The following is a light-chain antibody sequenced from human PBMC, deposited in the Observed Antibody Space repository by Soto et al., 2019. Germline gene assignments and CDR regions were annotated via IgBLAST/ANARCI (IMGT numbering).Light chain of an antibody. CDR3: QQYYNTPLFT. Sequence: DIVMTQSPDSLAVSLGERATINCKSSQSVLYNSNNKNYLAWYQQKPGQPPKLLIYLASTRESGVPDRFSGSGSGTDFTLTISSLQAEDVAVYYCQQYYNTPLFTFGYGTKVEIK. CDR1: QSVLYNSNNKNY. CDR2: LAS. J-gene: IGKJ3*01. V-gene: IGKV4-1*01.